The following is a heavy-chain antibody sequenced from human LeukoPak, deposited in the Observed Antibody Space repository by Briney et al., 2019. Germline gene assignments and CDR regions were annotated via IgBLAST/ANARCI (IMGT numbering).Heavy chain of an antibody. CDR3: TRHRDSSSWSNFDY. CDR1: GFTFSGSA. J-gene: IGHJ4*02. Sequence: GGSLRLSCAASGFTFSGSAMHWVRQASGKGLEWVGRIRSKANSYATAYAASVKGRFTISRDDSKNTAYLQMNSLKTEDTAVYYCTRHRDSSSWSNFDYWGLGTLVTVSS. V-gene: IGHV3-73*01. CDR2: IRSKANSYAT. D-gene: IGHD6-13*01.